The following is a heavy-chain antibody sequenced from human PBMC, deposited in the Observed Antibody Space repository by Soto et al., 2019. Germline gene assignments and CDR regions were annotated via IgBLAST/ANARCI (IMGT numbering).Heavy chain of an antibody. J-gene: IGHJ4*02. D-gene: IGHD4-17*01. CDR3: ARCGPAYGNYAFFHY. CDR1: GGCIISGGYS. CDR2: IYHSVST. Sequence: TLSLTCAVSGGCIISGGYSWSWIRQPPGKGLEWIGYIYHSVSTYYNPSLKSRVTISVDRSKNQFSLKLSSVTAADTAVYYCARCGPAYGNYAFFHYWGPXPLVNVSS. V-gene: IGHV4-30-2*01.